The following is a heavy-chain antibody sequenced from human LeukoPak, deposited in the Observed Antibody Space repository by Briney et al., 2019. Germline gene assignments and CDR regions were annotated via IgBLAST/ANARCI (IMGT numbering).Heavy chain of an antibody. J-gene: IGHJ4*02. V-gene: IGHV3-66*01. CDR3: VRGADTGYSSDS. CDR2: IYSGGNT. CDR1: GFTVSVNY. D-gene: IGHD3-9*01. Sequence: GGSVRLSCAAFGFTVSVNYMSWVRQAPGKGLECVSVIYSGGNTYYADSVKGRFTISRDNSKNTLYLQMNSLRVEDTAVYYCVRGADTGYSSDSWGQGTLVTVSS.